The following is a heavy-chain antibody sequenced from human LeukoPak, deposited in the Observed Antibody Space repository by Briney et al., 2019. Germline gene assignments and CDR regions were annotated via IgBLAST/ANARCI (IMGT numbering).Heavy chain of an antibody. V-gene: IGHV1-2*02. CDR1: GYTFTGYY. CDR3: ARVGSGYSSGPFDY. D-gene: IGHD6-19*01. J-gene: IGHJ4*02. Sequence: GASVKVSCKASGYTFTGYYMHWVRQAPGQGLGWMGWINPNSGGTNYAQKFQGRVTMTRDTSISTAYMELSRLRSDDTAVYYCARVGSGYSSGPFDYWGQGTLVTVSS. CDR2: INPNSGGT.